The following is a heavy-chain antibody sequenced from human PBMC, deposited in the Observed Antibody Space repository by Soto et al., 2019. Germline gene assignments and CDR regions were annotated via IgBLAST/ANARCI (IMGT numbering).Heavy chain of an antibody. V-gene: IGHV3-30*03. D-gene: IGHD4-17*01. J-gene: IGHJ4*02. Sequence: GGSLRLSCAASEFTFSNYAMHWVRQPPGKGLQWLAVISYDGNNKYYADSVEGRFTISRDNSKNTVYLQMNSLRLEDTAVHYCARGPSYSDSYFDYWGQGTLVTVSS. CDR3: ARGPSYSDSYFDY. CDR1: EFTFSNYA. CDR2: ISYDGNNK.